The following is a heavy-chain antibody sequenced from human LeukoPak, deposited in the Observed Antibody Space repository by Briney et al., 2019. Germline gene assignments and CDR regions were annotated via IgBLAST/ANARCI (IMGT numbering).Heavy chain of an antibody. V-gene: IGHV5-51*01. Sequence: GESLKISCKGSGYSFTSYWIGWVRQMPGKGLEWMGIIYPGDSDTRYSPSFQGQVTISADKSISTAYLQWSSLKASDTAMYYCARRPQPIYTKLDDSSGSAFDIWGQGTMVTVSS. CDR3: ARRPQPIYTKLDDSSGSAFDI. CDR1: GYSFTSYW. CDR2: IYPGDSDT. J-gene: IGHJ3*02. D-gene: IGHD3-22*01.